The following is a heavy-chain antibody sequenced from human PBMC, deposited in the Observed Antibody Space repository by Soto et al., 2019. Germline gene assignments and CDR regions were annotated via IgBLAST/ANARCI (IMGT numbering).Heavy chain of an antibody. Sequence: ASVKVSCKASGGTFSSYAISWVRQAPGQGLEWMGGIIPIFGTANYAQKFQGRVTITADESTSTAYMELSSLRPEDTAVYYCARDLDIVVVVSANYYYGMDVWGRGTTVTVSS. J-gene: IGHJ6*02. D-gene: IGHD2-15*01. CDR2: IIPIFGTA. CDR1: GGTFSSYA. V-gene: IGHV1-69*13. CDR3: ARDLDIVVVVSANYYYGMDV.